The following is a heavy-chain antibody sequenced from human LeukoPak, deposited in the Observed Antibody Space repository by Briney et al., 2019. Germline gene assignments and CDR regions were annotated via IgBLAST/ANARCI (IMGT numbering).Heavy chain of an antibody. CDR1: GFTFSSYA. V-gene: IGHV3-23*01. Sequence: PGGSLRLSCAASGFTFSSYAMSWVRQAPGKGLEWVSDISGSGGSTYYADSVKGRFTISRDNSKNTLYLQMNSLRAEDTAVYYCAKVGYDSSGFVDYYYGMDVWGQGTTVTVSS. CDR3: AKVGYDSSGFVDYYYGMDV. J-gene: IGHJ6*02. CDR2: ISGSGGST. D-gene: IGHD3-22*01.